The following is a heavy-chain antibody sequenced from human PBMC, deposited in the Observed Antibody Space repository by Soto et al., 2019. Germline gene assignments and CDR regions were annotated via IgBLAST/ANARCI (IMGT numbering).Heavy chain of an antibody. D-gene: IGHD6-6*01. V-gene: IGHV4-34*01. CDR3: ARVLDPRIEPRLSWFDH. J-gene: IGHJ5*02. CDR1: GGSFSGYK. CDR2: VNHSGNT. Sequence: SETLSLTCAVYGGSFSGYKWSWIRQPPGKGLEWIGEVNHSGNTKYNPSLKSRVTISGDMSKKQFSLKLSSVTAADTGIYYCARVLDPRIEPRLSWFDHWGQGTPVTVSS.